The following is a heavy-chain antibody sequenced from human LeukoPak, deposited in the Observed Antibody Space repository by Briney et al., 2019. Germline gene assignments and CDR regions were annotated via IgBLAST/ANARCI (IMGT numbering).Heavy chain of an antibody. Sequence: GGSLRLSCAASGFTFSSYGMHWVRQAPGKGLEWVAVISYDGSNKYYADSVKGRFTISRDNSKNTLYLQMNSLRAEDTAVYYCAKDAEYSSSWIYYYCGMDVWGQGTTVTVSS. CDR3: AKDAEYSSSWIYYYCGMDV. D-gene: IGHD6-13*01. J-gene: IGHJ6*02. V-gene: IGHV3-30*18. CDR1: GFTFSSYG. CDR2: ISYDGSNK.